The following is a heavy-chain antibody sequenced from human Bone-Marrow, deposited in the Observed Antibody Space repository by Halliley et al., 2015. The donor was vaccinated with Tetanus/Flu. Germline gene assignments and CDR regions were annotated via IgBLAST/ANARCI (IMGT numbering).Heavy chain of an antibody. V-gene: IGHV4-59*01. CDR3: ARLDFWNYYFDY. CDR2: VHNSGST. Sequence: GLEWIGYVHNSGSTIYIPSLKRRVTISVDTSKNQFSLKLSSVTAADTAVYYCARLDFWNYYFDYWGQGILVTVSS. J-gene: IGHJ4*02. D-gene: IGHD3-3*01.